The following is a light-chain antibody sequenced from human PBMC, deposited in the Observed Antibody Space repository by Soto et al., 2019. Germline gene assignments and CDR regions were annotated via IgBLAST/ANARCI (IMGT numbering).Light chain of an antibody. CDR2: DAS. V-gene: IGKV3D-15*01. J-gene: IGKJ5*01. CDR1: QSVSTS. Sequence: IVLTQSPATLSLSQGERATLSCRASQSVSTSLAWYQQKPGQAPRLLIYDASKRATGIPARFSGSGSGTEFTLTISSLQSEDFAVYYCQQYNNWPPQITFGQGTLLEIK. CDR3: QQYNNWPPQIT.